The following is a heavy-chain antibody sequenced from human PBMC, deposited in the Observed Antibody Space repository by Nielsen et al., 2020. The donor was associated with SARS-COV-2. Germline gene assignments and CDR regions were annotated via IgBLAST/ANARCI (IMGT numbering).Heavy chain of an antibody. Sequence: WVRQAPGQGLEWMGRINPNSGGTNYAQKFQGRVTMTRDTSISTAYMELSRLRSDDTAVYYCAREAAIGFDPWGQGTLGTVSS. CDR2: INPNSGGT. D-gene: IGHD6-13*01. J-gene: IGHJ5*02. CDR3: AREAAIGFDP. V-gene: IGHV1-2*06.